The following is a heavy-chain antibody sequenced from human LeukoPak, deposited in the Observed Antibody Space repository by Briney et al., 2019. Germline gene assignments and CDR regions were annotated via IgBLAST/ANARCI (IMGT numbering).Heavy chain of an antibody. CDR2: ISAYNGNT. J-gene: IGHJ4*02. Sequence: ASVKVSCKASGYTFTSYGISWVRQAPGQGLEWMGWISAYNGNTNYAQKLQGRVTMTTDTSTSTAYMELRSLRSDGTAVYYCARAGRYFDWLLWRPFDYWGQGTLVTVSS. CDR3: ARAGRYFDWLLWRPFDY. D-gene: IGHD3-9*01. V-gene: IGHV1-18*01. CDR1: GYTFTSYG.